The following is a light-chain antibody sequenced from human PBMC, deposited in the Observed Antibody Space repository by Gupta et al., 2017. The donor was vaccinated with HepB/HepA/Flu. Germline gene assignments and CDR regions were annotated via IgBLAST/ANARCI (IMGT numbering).Light chain of an antibody. CDR1: QSVSRSY. J-gene: IGKJ2*01. Sequence: EIVLTQSPATLSLSPGERATLSCRASQSVSRSYLAWYQQKPGQAPRLLIYGASSRATGIPDRFSGSGSGTDFTLTISRLEPEDFAVYYCQQYGSTPPYTFGRGTKLEIK. CDR2: GAS. V-gene: IGKV3-20*01. CDR3: QQYGSTPPYT.